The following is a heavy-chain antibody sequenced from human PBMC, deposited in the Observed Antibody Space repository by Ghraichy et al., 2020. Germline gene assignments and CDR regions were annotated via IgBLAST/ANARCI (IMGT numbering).Heavy chain of an antibody. Sequence: GESLRLSCATHGFAFNNHAITWVRQAAGKGLEWVSVISGSGGATFYADSVKGRFNISRDESKNTVYLQMNSLTAEDTAMYYCAKGLTMVSRNAYDVWGQGTMVTVSS. CDR1: GFAFNNHA. V-gene: IGHV3-23*01. CDR2: ISGSGGAT. J-gene: IGHJ3*01. CDR3: AKGLTMVSRNAYDV. D-gene: IGHD2-8*01.